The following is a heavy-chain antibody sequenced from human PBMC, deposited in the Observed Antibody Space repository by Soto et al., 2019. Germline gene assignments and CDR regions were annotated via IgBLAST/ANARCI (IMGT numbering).Heavy chain of an antibody. CDR1: GCSIGTSY. D-gene: IGHD3-10*01. CDR3: ARGGRDGFDL. J-gene: IGHJ3*01. Sequence: SETLSLTCRASGCSIGTSYWNWIRQTAGTGLEWIGRIYITGSTNIHPSLKSRVAMSVDTAKNQFSLKLTSATAADTAVYYCARGGRDGFDLWGQGTMVTVSS. CDR2: IYITGST. V-gene: IGHV4-4*07.